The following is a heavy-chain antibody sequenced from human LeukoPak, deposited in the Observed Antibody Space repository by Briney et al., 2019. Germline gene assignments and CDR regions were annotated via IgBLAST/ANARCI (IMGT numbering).Heavy chain of an antibody. Sequence: SVKVSCKASGFTFSSSAMQWVRQARGQRLEWIGWIVVGSGNTNYAQKFQERVTITRDMSTSTAYMELSSLRSEDTAVYYCAAVAADCSSTSCYAGAFDPWGQGTLVTVSS. CDR3: AAVAADCSSTSCYAGAFDP. CDR1: GFTFSSSA. D-gene: IGHD2-2*01. V-gene: IGHV1-58*02. CDR2: IVVGSGNT. J-gene: IGHJ5*02.